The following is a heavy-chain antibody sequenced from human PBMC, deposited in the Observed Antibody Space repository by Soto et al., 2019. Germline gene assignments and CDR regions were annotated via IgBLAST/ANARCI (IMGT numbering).Heavy chain of an antibody. J-gene: IGHJ4*02. Sequence: SETLSLTCTVSGGSISSYYWSWIRQPPGKGLEWIGYIYYSGSTNYNPSLKSRVTISVDTSKNQFSLKLSSVTAADTAVYYCARDDGDIADWGQGTLVTVSS. CDR3: ARDDGDIAD. V-gene: IGHV4-59*01. CDR1: GGSISSYY. CDR2: IYYSGST. D-gene: IGHD3-10*01.